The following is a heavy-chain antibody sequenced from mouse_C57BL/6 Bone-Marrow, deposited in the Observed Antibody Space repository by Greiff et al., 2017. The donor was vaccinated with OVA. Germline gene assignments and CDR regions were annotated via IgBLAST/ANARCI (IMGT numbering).Heavy chain of an antibody. CDR3: TLYGAY. CDR1: GYTFTSYW. J-gene: IGHJ3*01. CDR2: IDPSDSYT. Sequence: QVQLQQPGAELVMPGASVKLSCKASGYTFTSYWMHWVKQRPGQGLEWIGEIDPSDSYTNYNQKFKGKSTLTVDKSSSTAYMQLSSLTSEDSAVYYCTLYGAYWGQGTLVTVSA. D-gene: IGHD1-1*02. V-gene: IGHV1-69*01.